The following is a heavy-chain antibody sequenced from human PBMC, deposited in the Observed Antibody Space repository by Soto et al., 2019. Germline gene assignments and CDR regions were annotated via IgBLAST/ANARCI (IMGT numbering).Heavy chain of an antibody. CDR3: ARQYYYDSSGYPQTYYYYGMDV. J-gene: IGHJ6*02. CDR1: GFTFSSYA. CDR2: ISYDGSNK. Sequence: QVQLVESGGGVVQPGRSLRLSCAASGFTFSSYAMHWVRQAPGKGLEWVAVISYDGSNKYYADSVKGRFTISRDNSKNRLYLQMNSLRAEDTAVYYCARQYYYDSSGYPQTYYYYGMDVWGQGTTVTVSS. D-gene: IGHD3-22*01. V-gene: IGHV3-30-3*01.